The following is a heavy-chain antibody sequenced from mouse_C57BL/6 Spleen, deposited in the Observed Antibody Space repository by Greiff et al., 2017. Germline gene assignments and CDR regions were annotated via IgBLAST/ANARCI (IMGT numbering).Heavy chain of an antibody. CDR2: IHPSDSDT. D-gene: IGHD2-4*01. J-gene: IGHJ4*01. Sequence: QVQLQQPGAELVKPGASVKVSCKASGYTFTSYWMHWVKQRPGQGLEWIGRIHPSDSDTNYNQKFKGKATLTVDKSSSTAYMQLSSLTSEDSAVYYCAIEGISDYDEDYAMDYWGQGTSVTVSS. CDR3: AIEGISDYDEDYAMDY. V-gene: IGHV1-74*01. CDR1: GYTFTSYW.